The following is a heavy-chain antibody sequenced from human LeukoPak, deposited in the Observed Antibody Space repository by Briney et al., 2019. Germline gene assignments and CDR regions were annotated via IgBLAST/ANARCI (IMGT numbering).Heavy chain of an antibody. V-gene: IGHV3-48*03. CDR1: GFTFSSYE. Sequence: GGSLRLSCAASGFTFSSYEMNWVRQAPGKGLEWVSYISSSGSTIYYADSVKGRFTISRDNAKNSLYLQMNSLRAEDTAVYYCTKTGNPATGDYWGQGTLVTVSS. J-gene: IGHJ4*02. CDR2: ISSSGSTI. D-gene: IGHD1-1*01. CDR3: TKTGNPATGDY.